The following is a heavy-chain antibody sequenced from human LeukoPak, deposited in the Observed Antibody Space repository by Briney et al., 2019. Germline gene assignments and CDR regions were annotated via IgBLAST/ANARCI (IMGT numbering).Heavy chain of an antibody. CDR3: AQSYYFDY. CDR1: GFTFSTYA. D-gene: IGHD1-26*01. Sequence: GGSLRLSCAASGFTFSTYAMNWVRQAPGKGLEWVSGVSGSGGSTFYADSVKGRFTISRDISKNTLYLQMNSLRAEDTAVYYCAQSYYFDYWGQGTLATVSS. J-gene: IGHJ4*02. CDR2: VSGSGGST. V-gene: IGHV3-23*01.